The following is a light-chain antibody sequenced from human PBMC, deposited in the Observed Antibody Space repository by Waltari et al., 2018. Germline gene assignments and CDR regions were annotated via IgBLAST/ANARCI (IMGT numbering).Light chain of an antibody. Sequence: DIQMTQSPSSLSGYVGGSVTITCRARQDINNYLNWYQQKLGKAPKLLIYGASNLLTGGPSRFSGSGSATDFTLTISSLQPEDIATDYCQQYDNLYSFGQGTKLE. CDR1: QDINNY. J-gene: IGKJ2*03. V-gene: IGKV1-33*01. CDR2: GAS. CDR3: QQYDNLYS.